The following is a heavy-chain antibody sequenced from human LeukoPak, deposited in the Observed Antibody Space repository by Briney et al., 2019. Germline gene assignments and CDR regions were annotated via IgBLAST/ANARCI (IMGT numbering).Heavy chain of an antibody. D-gene: IGHD6-19*01. Sequence: ASVKVSCKASGYTFTSYAMHWVRQAPGQRLEWMGWINAGNGNTEYSQKFQGRVTITRDTSASTAYMELSSLKSEDTAVYYCARDPDIAVAGYFDYWGQGTLVTVSS. J-gene: IGHJ4*02. CDR1: GYTFTSYA. CDR3: ARDPDIAVAGYFDY. V-gene: IGHV1-3*01. CDR2: INAGNGNT.